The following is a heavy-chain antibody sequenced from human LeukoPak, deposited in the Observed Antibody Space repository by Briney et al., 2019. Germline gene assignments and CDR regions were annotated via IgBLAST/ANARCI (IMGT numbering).Heavy chain of an antibody. J-gene: IGHJ4*02. V-gene: IGHV3-23*01. CDR1: GFIFSSYA. CDR3: VRRGPNNSGLDY. D-gene: IGHD5-12*01. Sequence: GGSLRLSCAASGFIFSSYAMSWVRQAPGKGLEWVSTISGSGGSTYYADSVKGRFTISRDNAKNSLYLQMNSLRAGDTAVFYCVRRGPNNSGLDYWGQGTLVTVSS. CDR2: ISGSGGST.